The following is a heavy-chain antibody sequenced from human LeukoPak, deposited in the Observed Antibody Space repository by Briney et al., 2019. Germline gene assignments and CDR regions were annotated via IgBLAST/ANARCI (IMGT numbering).Heavy chain of an antibody. CDR3: AKGRHYRDSRDYYHFFDY. J-gene: IGHJ4*02. V-gene: IGHV3-30*02. CDR1: GFTFSSYG. CDR2: IRYDGSNY. Sequence: QPGGSLRLSCAASGFTFSSYGMHWVRQAPGKGLEWVAFIRYDGSNYYYGDSVKGRFTISRDNSRNTLYLQMNSLRVEDTAVYYCAKGRHYRDSRDYYHFFDYWGQGTLVTVSS. D-gene: IGHD3-22*01.